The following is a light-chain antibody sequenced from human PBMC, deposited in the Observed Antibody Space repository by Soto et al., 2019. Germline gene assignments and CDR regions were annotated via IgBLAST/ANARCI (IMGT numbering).Light chain of an antibody. CDR2: DAS. CDR3: QHNISYPYT. Sequence: DIQMTQFPSTLSASVGDRVTITCRASQTTNTWLAWYQQKPGTAPKLLVYDASSLEGRVPSRFSASGSGTQVTLTLSSLQPDDRAAYYGQHNISYPYTCGQGTKEEIK. CDR1: QTTNTW. V-gene: IGKV1-5*01. J-gene: IGKJ2*01.